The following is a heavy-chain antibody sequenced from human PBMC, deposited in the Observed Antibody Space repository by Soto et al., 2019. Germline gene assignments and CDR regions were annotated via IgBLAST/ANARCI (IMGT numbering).Heavy chain of an antibody. D-gene: IGHD3-16*02. V-gene: IGHV3-30*18. J-gene: IGHJ3*02. CDR2: ISNDGSNK. CDR1: GFSFSRYA. Sequence: QVQLVESGGGVVQPGRSLRLSCAASGFSFSRYAMHWVRQAPGKGLEWVAVISNDGSNKMYTDSVQGRTTISRDNSKNMVHLQMNSLRAEDTAVYHCAKDRIDYDYVWETYRIGGEAFDIWGQGTMVTVSS. CDR3: AKDRIDYDYVWETYRIGGEAFDI.